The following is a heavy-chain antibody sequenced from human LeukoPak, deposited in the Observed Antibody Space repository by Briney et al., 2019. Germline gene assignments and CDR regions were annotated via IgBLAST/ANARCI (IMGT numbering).Heavy chain of an antibody. V-gene: IGHV4-30-2*01. CDR2: IYHSGST. CDR1: GGSISSGGYS. D-gene: IGHD4-17*01. J-gene: IGHJ4*02. CDR3: ARVVSRGDYVNY. Sequence: SETLSLTCAVSGGSISSGGYSWSWIRQPPGKGLEWIGYIYHSGSTYYNPSLKSRVTISVDRSKNQFSLKLSSVTAADTAVYYCARVVSRGDYVNYWGQGTLVTVSS.